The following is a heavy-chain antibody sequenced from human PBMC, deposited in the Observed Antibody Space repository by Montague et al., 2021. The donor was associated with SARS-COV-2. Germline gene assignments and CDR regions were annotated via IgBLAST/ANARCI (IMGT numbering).Heavy chain of an antibody. CDR2: IHYRGIT. J-gene: IGHJ6*02. Sequence: SETLSLTCGVSGASFTSTNWWSWVRQPTGKGLERIGSIHYRGITYYKPSLKSRVTISVDTSKNLFSLKLSLVTAADTAVYYCASGPGRPPMLYPIGDYDYGIDVWGQGTTVTVSS. CDR3: ASGPGRPPMLYPIGDYDYGIDV. CDR1: GASFTSTNW. D-gene: IGHD2-8*01. V-gene: IGHV4-4*02.